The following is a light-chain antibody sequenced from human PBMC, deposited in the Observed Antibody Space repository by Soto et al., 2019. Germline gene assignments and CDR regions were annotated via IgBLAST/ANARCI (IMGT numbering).Light chain of an antibody. CDR3: QQYNNWPLFT. CDR1: QSVSSRY. CDR2: GAS. J-gene: IGKJ3*01. V-gene: IGKV3-20*01. Sequence: EIVLTQSPGTLSLSPGERATLSCRASQSVSSRYLAWYQQKPGQAPRLLIYGASSRATGIPDRFSGSGSGTDFTLTISRLEPEDFAVYYCQQYNNWPLFTFGPGTKVDIK.